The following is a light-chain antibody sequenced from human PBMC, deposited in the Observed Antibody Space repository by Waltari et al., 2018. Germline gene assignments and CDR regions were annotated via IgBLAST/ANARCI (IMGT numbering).Light chain of an antibody. V-gene: IGKV3-11*01. CDR3: QQRGNLPET. CDR2: DAS. J-gene: IGKJ2*01. CDR1: QNVNRF. Sequence: EIVLTQSPGTLSLSPGDRATLSCRASQNVNRFLAWYQQKRGQAPRLLIYDASKRATGIPDRISGSGSGTDFTLTISSLEPEDFAIYYCQQRGNLPETFGRGTRVEMK.